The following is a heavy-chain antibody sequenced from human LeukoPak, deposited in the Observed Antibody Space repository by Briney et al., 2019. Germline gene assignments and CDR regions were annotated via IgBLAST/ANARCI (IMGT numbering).Heavy chain of an antibody. CDR2: VSYDGSKK. J-gene: IGHJ4*02. CDR1: GFTFSSYG. Sequence: QSGGSLRLSCAASGFTFSSYGMHWVRQAPGKGLEWLAFVSYDGSKKYYSGSVKGRFTISRDNSKNTLFLQMNSLRAEDTAVYSCAKDVKFSWPFYFDYWGQGILVTVSS. CDR3: AKDVKFSWPFYFDY. D-gene: IGHD5-12*01. V-gene: IGHV3-30*18.